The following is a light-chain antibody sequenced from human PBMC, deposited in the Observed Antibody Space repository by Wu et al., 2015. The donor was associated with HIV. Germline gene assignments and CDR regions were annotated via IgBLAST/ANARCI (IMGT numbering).Light chain of an antibody. Sequence: DIQMTQSPSSLSASVGDRVTITCRASQGIRKYLAWYQQKPGKAPKVLIYVASTLQSGVPSRFSGSGYGTDFSLTISSLQPEXVATYYCQKYDSVPWTFGQGPRWKSN. V-gene: IGKV1-27*01. CDR3: QKYDSVPWT. J-gene: IGKJ1*01. CDR1: QGIRKY. CDR2: VAS.